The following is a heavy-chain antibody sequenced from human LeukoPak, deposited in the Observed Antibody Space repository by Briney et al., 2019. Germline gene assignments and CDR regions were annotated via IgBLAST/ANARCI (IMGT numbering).Heavy chain of an antibody. V-gene: IGHV4-34*01. Sequence: SETLSLTCAVYGGSFSGYYWSWIRQPPGKGLEWIGEINHSGSTNYNPSLKSRVTISVNTSKNQFSLKLSSVTAADTAVYYCARHVAAAGRAVDYWGQGTLVTVSS. CDR1: GGSFSGYY. D-gene: IGHD6-13*01. CDR3: ARHVAAAGRAVDY. CDR2: INHSGST. J-gene: IGHJ4*02.